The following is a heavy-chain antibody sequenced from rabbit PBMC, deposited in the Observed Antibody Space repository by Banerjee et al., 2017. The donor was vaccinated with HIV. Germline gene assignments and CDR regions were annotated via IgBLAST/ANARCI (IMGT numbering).Heavy chain of an antibody. D-gene: IGHD7-1*01. CDR1: GFSFSSGYD. Sequence: QEQLKETGGGLVQPGGSLTLSCTASGFSFSSGYDMCWVRQAPGKGLEWIGCIYTGDDSTYYASWAKGRFTISKASSTTVTLQMTSLTAADTATYFCARDTPGDISWSYVDLWGPGTLVTVS. J-gene: IGHJ4*01. V-gene: IGHV1S45*01. CDR3: ARDTPGDISWSYVDL. CDR2: IYTGDDST.